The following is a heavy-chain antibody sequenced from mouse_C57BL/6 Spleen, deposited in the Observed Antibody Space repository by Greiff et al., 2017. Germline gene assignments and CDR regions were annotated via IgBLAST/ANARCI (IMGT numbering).Heavy chain of an antibody. V-gene: IGHV5-15*01. CDR3: ARLGDYDVKAMDY. CDR1: GFTFSDYG. Sequence: EVKLMESGGGLVQPGGSLKLSCAASGFTFSDYGMAWVRQAPRKGPEWVAFISNLAYSIYYADTVTGRFTISRENAKNTLYLEMSSLRSEDTAMYYCARLGDYDVKAMDYWGQGTSVTVSS. D-gene: IGHD2-4*01. CDR2: ISNLAYSI. J-gene: IGHJ4*01.